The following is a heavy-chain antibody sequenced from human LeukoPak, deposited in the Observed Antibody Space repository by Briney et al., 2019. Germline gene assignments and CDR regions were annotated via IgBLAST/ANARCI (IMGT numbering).Heavy chain of an antibody. D-gene: IGHD2-2*01. V-gene: IGHV3-30*18. J-gene: IGHJ6*02. CDR2: ISYDGSNK. CDR3: AKDPHCSSTSCYADYDFWSGTTGSGMDV. CDR1: GFTFSSYG. Sequence: GGSLRLSLAASGFTFSSYGMDWVRQAPGKGLEWVAVISYDGSNKYYADSVKGRFTISRDNSKNTLYLQMNSLRAEDTAVYYCAKDPHCSSTSCYADYDFWSGTTGSGMDVWGQGTAVSVSS.